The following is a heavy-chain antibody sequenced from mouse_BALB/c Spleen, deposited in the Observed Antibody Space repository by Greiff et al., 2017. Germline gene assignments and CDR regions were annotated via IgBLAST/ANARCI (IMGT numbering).Heavy chain of an antibody. CDR2: ISNGGGST. Sequence: EVHLVESGGGLVQPGGSLKLSCAASGFTFSSYTMSWVRQTPEKRLEWVAYISNGGGSTYYPDTVKGRFTISRDNAKNTLYLQMSSLKSEDTAMYYCARLDSSGYWFAYWGQGTLVTVSA. V-gene: IGHV5-12-2*01. CDR3: ARLDSSGYWFAY. CDR1: GFTFSSYT. J-gene: IGHJ3*01. D-gene: IGHD3-2*01.